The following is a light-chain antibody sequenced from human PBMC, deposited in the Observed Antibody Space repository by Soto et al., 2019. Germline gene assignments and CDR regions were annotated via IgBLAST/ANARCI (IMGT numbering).Light chain of an antibody. J-gene: IGKJ1*01. CDR2: AAS. CDR3: PQCYKTPWT. Sequence: DIQMTQSPSSLSASLGDRVTITCRANQDISSYLIWYQHKLGQAPKLLIHAASTLASGVPSRFSGSESGTDFTLTISGLEHEDSATYYCPQCYKTPWTFGQGTKVEIK. CDR1: QDISSY. V-gene: IGKV1-39*01.